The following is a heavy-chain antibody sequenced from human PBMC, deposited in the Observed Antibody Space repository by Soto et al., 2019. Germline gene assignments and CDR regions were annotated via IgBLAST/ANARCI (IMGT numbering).Heavy chain of an antibody. CDR1: GFTFSNYA. CDR3: AKTDQFDSQSSGWANRFDY. V-gene: IGHV3-23*01. D-gene: IGHD6-19*01. Sequence: EVQLLESGGGLVQPGGSLRLFCAASGFTFSNYAMTWVRQAPGKGLEWVSTITSGGSTYFGDTVKGRFTISRDNSKSTLYLQMNSLRAEDTAVYYCAKTDQFDSQSSGWANRFDYWGQGTLVTVSS. J-gene: IGHJ4*02. CDR2: ITSGGST.